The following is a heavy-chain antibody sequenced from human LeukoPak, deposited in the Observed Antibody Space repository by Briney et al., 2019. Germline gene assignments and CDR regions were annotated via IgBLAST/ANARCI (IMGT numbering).Heavy chain of an antibody. J-gene: IGHJ4*02. CDR3: ARDRLRD. CDR2: ISSTSSNI. Sequence: GGSLRLSCAASGFTFSTYSMNWVRQAPGKGLEWVSFISSTSSNIYYADSVKGRFTISRDNAKNSLYLQMNSLRAEDTAVYYCARDRLRDWGQGTLVTVS. V-gene: IGHV3-21*01. D-gene: IGHD4-17*01. CDR1: GFTFSTYS.